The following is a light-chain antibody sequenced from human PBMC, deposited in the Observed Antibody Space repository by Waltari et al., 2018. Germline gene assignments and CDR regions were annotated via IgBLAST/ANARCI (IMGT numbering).Light chain of an antibody. CDR1: QNILSNSDNKNY. V-gene: IGKV4-1*01. CDR2: WAS. J-gene: IGKJ4*01. CDR3: QQCYSAPLT. Sequence: DIVMTQSPDSLAVSLGERATFNCKSSQNILSNSDNKNYLVWYKQKPGQPPKLLIHWASTRASGVPDRFSGSGSGTDFTLTISSLQAEYVAVYYCQQCYSAPLTFGGGTKVEIK.